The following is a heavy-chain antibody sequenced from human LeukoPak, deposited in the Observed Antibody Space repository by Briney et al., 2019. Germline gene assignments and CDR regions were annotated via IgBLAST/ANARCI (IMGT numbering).Heavy chain of an antibody. Sequence: SSETLSLTCAVYGGSFSGYYWSWIRQPPGKGLEWIGEINHSGSTNYNPSLKSRVTISVDTSKNQFSLKLSSVTAADMAVYYCARGWPVWSGYHTRFDYWGQGTLVTVSS. CDR2: INHSGST. CDR3: ARGWPVWSGYHTRFDY. J-gene: IGHJ4*02. CDR1: GGSFSGYY. D-gene: IGHD3-3*01. V-gene: IGHV4-34*01.